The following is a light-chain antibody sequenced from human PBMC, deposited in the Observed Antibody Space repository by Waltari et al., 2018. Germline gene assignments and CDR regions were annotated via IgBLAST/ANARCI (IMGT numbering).Light chain of an antibody. Sequence: LVLSQPHSVSESPGKTVTISCTRSRGTFAANYVHWYQRRPGSVPTSVIYKDNERPSGVPDRFSGSADRYSGSASLTISGLRAEDEADYCCQSYDNTNYVVFGGWTKLTVL. J-gene: IGLJ2*01. CDR2: KDN. CDR1: RGTFAANY. V-gene: IGLV6-57*03. CDR3: QSYDNTNYVV.